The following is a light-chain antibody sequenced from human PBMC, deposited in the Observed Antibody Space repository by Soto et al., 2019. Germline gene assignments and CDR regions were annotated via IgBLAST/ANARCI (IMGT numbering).Light chain of an antibody. Sequence: EIVLTQSPATLSLSPGERATLSCRASQIFSSNYLAWYQQKPGQAPRLLIYGASTRATGIPARFSGSGSGTEFTLTISSLQSEDFAVYYCQQYNNWPPITFGQGTRLEI. V-gene: IGKV3-15*01. CDR1: QIFSSN. J-gene: IGKJ5*01. CDR2: GAS. CDR3: QQYNNWPPIT.